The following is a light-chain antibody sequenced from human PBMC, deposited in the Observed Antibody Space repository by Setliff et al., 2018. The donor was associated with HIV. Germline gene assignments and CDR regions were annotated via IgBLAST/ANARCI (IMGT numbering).Light chain of an antibody. Sequence: QSALAQPASVSGTLGQSLTISCIGTNNDIGGYNYVSWYQHQPGKVPKLIISQVTNRPSGISNRFSGSRSGVTASLTIAGLQTDDEGDYYCSSYTTRKIVIFGGGTKVTVL. J-gene: IGLJ2*01. CDR2: QVT. CDR3: SSYTTRKIVI. V-gene: IGLV2-14*01. CDR1: NNDIGGYNY.